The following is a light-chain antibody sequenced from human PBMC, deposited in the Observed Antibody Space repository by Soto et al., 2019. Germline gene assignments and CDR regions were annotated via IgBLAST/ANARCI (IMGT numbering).Light chain of an antibody. CDR2: GAS. V-gene: IGKV3-15*01. CDR1: QSVSGN. Sequence: EIVMTQSPATLSVSPGERATLSCRASQSVSGNLAWYQQKPGQAPRLLIYGASTRATGIPARFSGSGSGTKFTLTSGSLQFEDFAFYYCQQYNNWPRTFGQGTKVEIK. CDR3: QQYNNWPRT. J-gene: IGKJ1*01.